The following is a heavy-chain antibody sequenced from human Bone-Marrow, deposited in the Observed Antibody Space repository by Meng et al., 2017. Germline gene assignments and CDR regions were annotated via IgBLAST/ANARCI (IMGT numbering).Heavy chain of an antibody. J-gene: IGHJ4*02. V-gene: IGHV4-4*02. CDR1: GDSISRSNW. CDR3: ARKAVAGNFDY. CDR2: IYQSVNT. Sequence: QVELQESGPGLVKPSGTLSLTCAVSGDSISRSNWWSWVRQPPGKGLEWIGEIYQSVNTNYNASLKSRVTLSIDKSKNQFSLKLSSVTAADTAVYYGARKAVAGNFDYWGQGTLVTVSS. D-gene: IGHD6-13*01.